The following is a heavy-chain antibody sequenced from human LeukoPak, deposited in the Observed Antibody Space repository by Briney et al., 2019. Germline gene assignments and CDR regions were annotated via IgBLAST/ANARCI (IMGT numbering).Heavy chain of an antibody. V-gene: IGHV4-34*01. Sequence: PSETLSLTCAVYGESLNSYYWSWIRQPPGEGLEWIGEIYESGTTEYNPSLKSRVTISMVPSKQQFSLSLSSVTAADTAVYYCARGAWATRLGSWGLGTPVIVSS. CDR2: IYESGTT. CDR1: GESLNSYY. J-gene: IGHJ4*02. D-gene: IGHD2-15*01. CDR3: ARGAWATRLGS.